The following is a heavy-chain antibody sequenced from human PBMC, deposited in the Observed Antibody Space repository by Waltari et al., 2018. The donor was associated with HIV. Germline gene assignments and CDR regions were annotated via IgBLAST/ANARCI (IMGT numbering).Heavy chain of an antibody. CDR3: ARDGGRRGPFGY. CDR2: IKQDGSGK. CDR1: GFTFSNYW. D-gene: IGHD3-3*01. Sequence: EVQLVESGGGLVQPGGSLRLSCAASGFTFSNYWMRWVRQAPGEGLGWVANIKQDGSGKYYVDSGKGRFTIARDNDKNAVDLQMNSLRAEDTAVYYCARDGGRRGPFGYWGQGTLVTVSS. J-gene: IGHJ4*02. V-gene: IGHV3-7*01.